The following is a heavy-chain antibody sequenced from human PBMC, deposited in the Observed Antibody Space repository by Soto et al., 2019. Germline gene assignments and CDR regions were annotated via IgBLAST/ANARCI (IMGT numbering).Heavy chain of an antibody. CDR3: ARAYQQLVPNYYSYGMDV. V-gene: IGHV1-46*01. J-gene: IGHJ6*02. D-gene: IGHD6-13*01. Sequence: ASVKVSCKASGYTFTSYYMHWVRQAPGQGLEWMGIINPSGGSTSYAQKFQGRVTMTRDTSTSTVYMELSSLRSEDTAVYYCARAYQQLVPNYYSYGMDVWGQGTTVTVSS. CDR2: INPSGGST. CDR1: GYTFTSYY.